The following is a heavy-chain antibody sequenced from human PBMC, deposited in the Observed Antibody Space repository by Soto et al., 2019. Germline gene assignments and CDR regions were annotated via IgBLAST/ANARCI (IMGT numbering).Heavy chain of an antibody. D-gene: IGHD6-19*01. CDR3: ATGQVAGPQADAAYLEY. Sequence: QVQLQESGPGLVKPSQTLSLTCSVSGYSVSSGDFYWSWIRQHPGKGLEWLGFIDPTGGDHYNPSLKSRLNILIDTSNNEFSLRLNSVTAADTAVYYCATGQVAGPQADAAYLEYWGRGLLVTVSS. V-gene: IGHV4-31*03. J-gene: IGHJ4*02. CDR1: GYSVSSGDFY. CDR2: IDPTGGD.